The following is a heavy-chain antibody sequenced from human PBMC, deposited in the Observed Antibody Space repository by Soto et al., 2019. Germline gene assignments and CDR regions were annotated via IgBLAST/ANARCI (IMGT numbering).Heavy chain of an antibody. V-gene: IGHV1-2*02. CDR2: INPTNGDT. J-gene: IGHJ4*02. CDR3: ARLGQYRVSAGQLDY. D-gene: IGHD6-6*01. Sequence: ASVKVSCKTSGYTFSVHYIHWVRQAPGQGLEWMGWINPTNGDTNCTQQLQGRVTMTRDPSITTAYMELKSLRFDDTAVYFRARLGQYRVSAGQLDYWGQGTLVTVSS. CDR1: GYTFSVHY.